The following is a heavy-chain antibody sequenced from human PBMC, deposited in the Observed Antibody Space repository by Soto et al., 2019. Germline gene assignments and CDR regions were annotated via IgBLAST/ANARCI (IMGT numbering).Heavy chain of an antibody. J-gene: IGHJ4*02. CDR1: GGSISSGDYY. V-gene: IGHV4-30-4*01. Sequence: SETLSLTCTVSGGSISSGDYYWSWIRQPPGKGLEWIGYIYYSGSTYYNPSLKSRVTLAVATSKNPFSLKLCSVTAADTAVYYCAGPYYYGAGRSGSFDYWGQGTLVTVSS. CDR3: AGPYYYGAGRSGSFDY. D-gene: IGHD3-10*01. CDR2: IYYSGST.